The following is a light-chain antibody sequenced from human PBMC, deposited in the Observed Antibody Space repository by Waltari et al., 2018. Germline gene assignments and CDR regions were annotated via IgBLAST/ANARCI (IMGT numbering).Light chain of an antibody. CDR3: QSADSSGTLV. CDR1: ALPKQD. V-gene: IGLV3-25*03. J-gene: IGLJ3*02. Sequence: SYELTQPPSVSVSPGQTASTTCSGDALPKQDAYWYQQKPGQAPVLVIYKDSERPSGIPERFSGSSSGTTVTLTISGVQAEDEADYYCQSADSSGTLVFGGGTKLTVL. CDR2: KDS.